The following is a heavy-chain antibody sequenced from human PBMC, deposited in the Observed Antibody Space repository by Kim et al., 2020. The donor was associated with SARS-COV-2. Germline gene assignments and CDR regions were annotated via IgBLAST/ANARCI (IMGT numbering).Heavy chain of an antibody. CDR3: ARWNFDYGDYHFDY. V-gene: IGHV1-8*01. D-gene: IGHD4-17*01. J-gene: IGHJ4*02. Sequence: QTGQGRVTLTRNTSISTAYMELSSLRSEDTAVYYCARWNFDYGDYHFDYWGQGTLVTVSS.